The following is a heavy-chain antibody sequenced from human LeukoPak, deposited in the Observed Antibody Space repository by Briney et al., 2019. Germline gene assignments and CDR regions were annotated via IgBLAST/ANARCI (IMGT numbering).Heavy chain of an antibody. J-gene: IGHJ6*02. CDR2: IKSKTDGGTT. CDR1: GFTFSNAW. Sequence: GGSLRLSCAASGFTFSNAWMSWVRQAPGKGLEWVGRIKSKTDGGTTDYAAPVKGRFTISRDDSKNMLYLQMNSLKTEDTAVYYCTTDRFWANYYGSGGYYYGMDVWGQGTTVTVSS. CDR3: TTDRFWANYYGSGGYYYGMDV. D-gene: IGHD3-10*01. V-gene: IGHV3-15*01.